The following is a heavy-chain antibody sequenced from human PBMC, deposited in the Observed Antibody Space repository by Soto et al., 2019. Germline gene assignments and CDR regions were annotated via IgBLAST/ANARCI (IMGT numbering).Heavy chain of an antibody. J-gene: IGHJ4*02. CDR2: IYATGST. Sequence: QLQLQESGPGLVKPSETLSLTCTVSGGSISSSSYYWGWIRQPPGKGLEYIGSIYATGSTYYDPSRKRRVTISAGTSKNQFSLKLSIVTAADTAVYYCARGVWGYYGCDYWGQGALVTVSS. V-gene: IGHV4-39*01. CDR3: ARGVWGYYGCDY. D-gene: IGHD3-3*01. CDR1: GGSISSSSYY.